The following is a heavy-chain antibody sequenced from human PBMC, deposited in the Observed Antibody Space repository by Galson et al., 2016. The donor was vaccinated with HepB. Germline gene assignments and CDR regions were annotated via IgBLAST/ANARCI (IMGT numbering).Heavy chain of an antibody. J-gene: IGHJ4*02. CDR3: AREGGASGNY. CDR1: GASVSNSY. CDR2: ISYSGSA. Sequence: SETLSLTCNVSGASVSNSYWSWIRQPPGKGLEWIGYISYSGSADYNPSLRSRVTIAIDTSKNQFSLKVTSVTTADTAVYYCAREGGASGNYWGQGTLVTVSS. V-gene: IGHV4-59*02. D-gene: IGHD3-10*01.